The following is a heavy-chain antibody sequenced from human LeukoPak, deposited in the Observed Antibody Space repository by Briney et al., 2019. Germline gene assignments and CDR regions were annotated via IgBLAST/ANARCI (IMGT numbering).Heavy chain of an antibody. CDR1: GFTFSNYV. D-gene: IGHD6-19*01. CDR3: TRISRLAVAGWFDS. V-gene: IGHV3-48*03. CDR2: ISSGATTI. J-gene: IGHJ5*01. Sequence: PGGSLRPSCAASGFTFSNYVMHWVRQAPGKGLEWVSYISSGATTIYYADSVKGRFTLSRDSAKNSLYLQMNSLRAEDTAIYYCTRISRLAVAGWFDSWGQGALVTVSS.